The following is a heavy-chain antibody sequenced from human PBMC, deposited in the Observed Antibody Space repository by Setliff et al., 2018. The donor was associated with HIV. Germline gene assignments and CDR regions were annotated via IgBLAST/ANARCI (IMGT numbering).Heavy chain of an antibody. CDR2: IRNDGSNE. D-gene: IGHD6-19*01. Sequence: PGGSLRLSCAASGFTFSSYGMHWVRQVPGKGLEWVAFIRNDGSNEYYIDSVKGRFTISRDDSKNTVHLQMNSLTAEDTAVYYCAKTSGWTTIDYWGQGTLVTVSS. J-gene: IGHJ4*02. V-gene: IGHV3-30*02. CDR3: AKTSGWTTIDY. CDR1: GFTFSSYG.